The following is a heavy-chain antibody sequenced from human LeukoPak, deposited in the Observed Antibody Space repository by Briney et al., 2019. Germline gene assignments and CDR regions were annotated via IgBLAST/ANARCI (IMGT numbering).Heavy chain of an antibody. CDR1: GGSITSRSFY. J-gene: IGHJ4*02. D-gene: IGHD2-8*02. CDR3: ARHAWVGRTGFDY. CDR2: IYYSGTT. Sequence: SETLSLTCIVSGGSITSRSFYWGWIRLPPGKGLEWIGSIYYSGTTHYNPSLKSRATLSVDTSKNQFSLNLSSVTAPDTAVYYCARHAWVGRTGFDYWGRGTLVTVSS. V-gene: IGHV4-39*01.